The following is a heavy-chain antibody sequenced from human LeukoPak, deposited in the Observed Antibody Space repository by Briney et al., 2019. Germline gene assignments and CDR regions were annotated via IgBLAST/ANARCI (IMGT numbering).Heavy chain of an antibody. Sequence: MSSETLSLTCAVYGGSFSGYYWSWIRQPPGKGLEWIGEINHSGSTNYNPSLKSRVTISVDTSKNQFSLKLSSVTAADTAVYYCARMGDILTGELDYWGQGTLVTVSS. D-gene: IGHD3-9*01. CDR3: ARMGDILTGELDY. CDR2: INHSGST. CDR1: GGSFSGYY. J-gene: IGHJ4*02. V-gene: IGHV4-34*01.